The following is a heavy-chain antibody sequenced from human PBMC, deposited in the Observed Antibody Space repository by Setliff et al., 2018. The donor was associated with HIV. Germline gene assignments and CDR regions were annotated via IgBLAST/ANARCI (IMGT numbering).Heavy chain of an antibody. CDR2: ITPNSGGT. V-gene: IGHV1-2*02. Sequence: GASVKVSCKASGYSLTDFYIHWVRQAPGQGLEWMGWITPNSGGTEYAGKFQGRVTLTRGTSINTAYMEVTRLTSDDTAVYYCAGVSSQFSEWRKDYFEYWGRGSLVTVSS. CDR3: AGVSSQFSEWRKDYFEY. J-gene: IGHJ4*02. CDR1: GYSLTDFY. D-gene: IGHD3-3*01.